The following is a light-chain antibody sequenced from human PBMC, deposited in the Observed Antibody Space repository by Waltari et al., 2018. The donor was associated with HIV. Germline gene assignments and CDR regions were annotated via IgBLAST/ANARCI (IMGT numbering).Light chain of an antibody. Sequence: DIQMIQSPSSLSASVGDRVTISCRASQSISTHLNWYYQKPGKAPSLLIYGASSLQSRVPSRFSGSGSGTEFTLTINGLQPGDFATYYCQQSFSSPRTFGQGTKV. V-gene: IGKV1-39*01. CDR3: QQSFSSPRT. CDR1: QSISTH. CDR2: GAS. J-gene: IGKJ1*01.